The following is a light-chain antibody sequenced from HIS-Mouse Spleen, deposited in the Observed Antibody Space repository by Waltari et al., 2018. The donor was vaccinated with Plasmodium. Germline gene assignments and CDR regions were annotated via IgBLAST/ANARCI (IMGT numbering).Light chain of an antibody. J-gene: IGLJ2*01. V-gene: IGLV3-9*01. Sequence: SYELTQPLSVSVALGQTARITCGGNNIGRKNVHWYQQKPGQAPVLVIYRDSNRPSGIPERFSCANSGNTATLTISRAQAGDEADYYCQVWDSSTVVFGGGTKLTVL. CDR3: QVWDSSTVV. CDR2: RDS. CDR1: NIGRKN.